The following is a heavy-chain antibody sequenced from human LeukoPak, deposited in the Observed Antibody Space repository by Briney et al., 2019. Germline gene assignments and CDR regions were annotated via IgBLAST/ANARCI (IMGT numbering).Heavy chain of an antibody. D-gene: IGHD1-26*01. V-gene: IGHV1-18*01. Sequence: ASVKVSCKASGGTFSSYAISWVRQAPGQGLEWMGWISAYNGNTNYAQKLQGRVTMTTDTSTSTAYMELRSLRSDDTAVYYCARVLVGGDYYYGMDVWGQGTTVTVSS. CDR1: GGTFSSYA. CDR3: ARVLVGGDYYYGMDV. J-gene: IGHJ6*02. CDR2: ISAYNGNT.